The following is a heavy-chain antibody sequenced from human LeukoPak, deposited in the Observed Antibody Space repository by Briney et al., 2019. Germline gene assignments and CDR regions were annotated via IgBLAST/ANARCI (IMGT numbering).Heavy chain of an antibody. V-gene: IGHV3-74*01. CDR3: ARDVGGAGSH. D-gene: IGHD3-10*01. J-gene: IGHJ4*02. CDR2: IDEHGTTI. CDR1: GFTFSRYW. Sequence: GGSLRLSCAASGFTFSRYWMHWVRQAPGEGLVWVSRIDEHGTTIDYADSVRDRFTISRDNAKNTLYLHMNSLRAEDTAMYYCARDVGGAGSHWGQGSLVTVSS.